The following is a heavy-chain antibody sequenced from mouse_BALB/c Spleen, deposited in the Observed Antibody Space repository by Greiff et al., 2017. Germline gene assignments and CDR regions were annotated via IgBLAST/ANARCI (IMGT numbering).Heavy chain of an antibody. Sequence: VQLQQFGAELVKRGASVKISCKASGYTFTDYNMDWVKQSHGKSLEWIGDINPNYDSTSYNQKFKDKATLTVDKSSSTAYMQLSSPTSEDSAVYYCTRGSRGNPYYFDYWGQGTTLTVSS. CDR1: GYTFTDYN. CDR3: TRGSRGNPYYFDY. D-gene: IGHD2-1*01. J-gene: IGHJ2*01. CDR2: INPNYDST. V-gene: IGHV1-18*01.